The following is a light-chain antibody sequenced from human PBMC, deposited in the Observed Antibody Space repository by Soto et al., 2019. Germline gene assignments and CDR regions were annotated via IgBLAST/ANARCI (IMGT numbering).Light chain of an antibody. J-gene: IGKJ1*01. Sequence: EIVVTPCAGTLSLSPGERAALACRATQRVTSNYLAWYQQKPGQAPGLLIYDTSTRASGVPDRFSGSGSGTEFTLTISRLEPEDFAVYYCQQYGTSPQTFGQGTKVDIK. CDR3: QQYGTSPQT. V-gene: IGKV3-20*01. CDR1: QRVTSNY. CDR2: DTS.